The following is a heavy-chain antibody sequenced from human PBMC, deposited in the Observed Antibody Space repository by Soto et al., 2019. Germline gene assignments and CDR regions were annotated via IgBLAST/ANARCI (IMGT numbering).Heavy chain of an antibody. CDR1: GGSISSYY. CDR3: ARGVKTIFVVGKHYYMEV. Sequence: PSETLSLTCTVSGGSISSYYWSWIRQPPGKGLEWIGYIYYSGSTNYNPSLKSRVTISVDTSKNQFSLKLSSVTAADTAVYYCARGVKTIFVVGKHYYMEVWGKGTTVTVSS. CDR2: IYYSGST. D-gene: IGHD3-3*01. V-gene: IGHV4-59*01. J-gene: IGHJ6*03.